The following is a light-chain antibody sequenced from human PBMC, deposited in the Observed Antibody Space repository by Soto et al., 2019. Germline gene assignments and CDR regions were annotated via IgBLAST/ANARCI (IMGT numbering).Light chain of an antibody. CDR3: CSYAGSNTFV. J-gene: IGLJ1*01. CDR1: SSDVGGFDY. Sequence: QSALTQPPSASGSPGQSVTISCTGTSSDVGGFDYVSWYQQHPGKAPKLMVYEVNKRPSGVPDRFSGSKSGNTASLTVSGLQAEDEAVYYCCSYAGSNTFVFGSGTKLTVL. V-gene: IGLV2-8*01. CDR2: EVN.